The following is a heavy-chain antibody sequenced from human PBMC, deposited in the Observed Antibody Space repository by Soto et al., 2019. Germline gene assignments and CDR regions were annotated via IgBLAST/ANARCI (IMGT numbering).Heavy chain of an antibody. J-gene: IGHJ3*02. D-gene: IGHD3-22*01. CDR3: AATYYYDSSGYYSDI. CDR2: IYSGGST. V-gene: IGHV3-53*01. CDR1: GFTVSSNY. Sequence: GGSLRLSCAASGFTVSSNYMSWVRQAPGKGLEWVSVIYSGGSTYYADSVKGRFTISRDNSKNTLYLQMNSLRAEDTAVYYCAATYYYDSSGYYSDIWGQGTMVTVSS.